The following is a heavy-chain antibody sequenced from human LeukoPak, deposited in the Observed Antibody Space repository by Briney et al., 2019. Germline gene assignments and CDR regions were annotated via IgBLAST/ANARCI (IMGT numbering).Heavy chain of an antibody. J-gene: IGHJ4*02. CDR3: ARDTYYDSSGYYYNY. D-gene: IGHD3-22*01. CDR2: ISSSGSTI. Sequence: GGSLRLSCAASGFTFSDYYMSWIRQAPGKGLEWVSYISSSGSTIYYADSVKGRFTISRDNAKNSLYLQMNSLRAEDTAVYYRARDTYYDSSGYYYNYWGQGTLVTVSS. V-gene: IGHV3-11*01. CDR1: GFTFSDYY.